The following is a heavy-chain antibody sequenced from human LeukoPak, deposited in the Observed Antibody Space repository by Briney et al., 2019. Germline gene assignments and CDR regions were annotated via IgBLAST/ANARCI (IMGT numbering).Heavy chain of an antibody. CDR1: GASIGLYY. D-gene: IGHD6-19*01. V-gene: IGHV4-4*07. CDR2: IYTSGTS. Sequence: PSETLSLTCTVSGASIGLYYWSWLRQPAGKGLEWIGRIYTSGTSNYSPSLKSRVTMSLDLSKNQLSLKLNSVTAADTAVYDCARDRAVPHYYYGMDVWGQGTTVTVSS. J-gene: IGHJ6*02. CDR3: ARDRAVPHYYYGMDV.